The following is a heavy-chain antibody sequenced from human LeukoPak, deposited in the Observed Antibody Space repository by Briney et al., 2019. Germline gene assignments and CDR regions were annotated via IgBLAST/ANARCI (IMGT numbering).Heavy chain of an antibody. CDR3: ARDSFRLRLGELSESPPWLADY. D-gene: IGHD3-16*02. J-gene: IGHJ4*02. CDR2: IIPIFGTA. CDR1: GGTFSSYA. Sequence: SVKVSCKASGGTFSSYAISWVRQAPRQGLEWMGRIIPIFGTANYAQKFQGRVTITTDESTSTAYMELSSLRSEDTAVYYCARDSFRLRLGELSESPPWLADYWGQGTLVTVSS. V-gene: IGHV1-69*05.